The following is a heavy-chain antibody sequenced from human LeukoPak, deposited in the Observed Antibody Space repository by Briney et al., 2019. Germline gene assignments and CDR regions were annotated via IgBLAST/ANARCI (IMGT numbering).Heavy chain of an antibody. D-gene: IGHD3-10*01. CDR1: GFTFSSYL. V-gene: IGHV3-7*01. J-gene: IGHJ4*02. CDR3: ARDLTTMVQGVIITAHFDY. Sequence: GGSPRLSCAASGFTFSSYLMSWVRQAPGKGLEWVANIKQDGSEKYYVDSVKGRFTISRDNAKNSLYLQMNSLRAEDTAVYYCARDLTTMVQGVIITAHFDYWGQGTLVTVSS. CDR2: IKQDGSEK.